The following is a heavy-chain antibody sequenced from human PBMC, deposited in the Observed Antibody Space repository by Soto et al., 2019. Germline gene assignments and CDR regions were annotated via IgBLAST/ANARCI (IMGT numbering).Heavy chain of an antibody. CDR1: GFSFTVAW. J-gene: IGHJ3*01. V-gene: IGHV3-15*07. CDR2: IKRRSEGGTT. Sequence: QLVESGGGLVKPGGSLRLSCAASGFSFTVAWMNWVRQAPGKGLEWVGRIKRRSEGGTTDYAAPVKGRFTISGDDSXYTLYLQMNSLKTEDTAVYYCTTEQRRGDCGGASCYSHVFDVWGQGTMVTVSS. D-gene: IGHD2-15*01. CDR3: TTEQRRGDCGGASCYSHVFDV.